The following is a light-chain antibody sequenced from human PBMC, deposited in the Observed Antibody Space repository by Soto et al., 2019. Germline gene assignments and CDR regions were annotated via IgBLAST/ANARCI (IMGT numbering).Light chain of an antibody. CDR3: QQYSYFAT. V-gene: IGKV1-5*03. J-gene: IGKJ1*01. CDR1: QSIRSW. Sequence: IQMTQSPSTLSASVGDRVTITCRASQSIRSWLTWYQQKAGQAPKLLIYKASIVESGVPSRFSGSGSGTEFTLTISSLQPDDSETYYCQQYSYFATFGQGTRVEVK. CDR2: KAS.